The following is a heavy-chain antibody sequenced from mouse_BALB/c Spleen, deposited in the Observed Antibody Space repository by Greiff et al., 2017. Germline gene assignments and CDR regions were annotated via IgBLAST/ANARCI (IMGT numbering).Heavy chain of an antibody. CDR2: IWAGGST. CDR3: ARDQDGSSPFAY. J-gene: IGHJ3*01. CDR1: GFSLTSYG. D-gene: IGHD1-1*01. Sequence: VQGVESGPGLVAPSQSLSITCTVSGFSLTSYGVHWVRQPPGKGLEWLGVIWAGGSTNYNSALMSRLSISKDNSKSQVFLKMNSLQTDDTAMYYCARDQDGSSPFAYWGQGTLVTVSA. V-gene: IGHV2-9*02.